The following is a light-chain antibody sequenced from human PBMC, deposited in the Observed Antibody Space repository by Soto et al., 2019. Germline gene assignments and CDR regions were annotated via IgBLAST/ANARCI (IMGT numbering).Light chain of an antibody. Sequence: EIGMTQSPATLSLSPGERATLSCRASQSVSSNLAWYQHKPGQAPRLLIYGASTRATGISARFSGSGSGTEFTLTISSLQSGDFAIYYCQQYNKWPLYSFGQGTKLEIK. CDR1: QSVSSN. CDR3: QQYNKWPLYS. J-gene: IGKJ2*01. V-gene: IGKV3-15*01. CDR2: GAS.